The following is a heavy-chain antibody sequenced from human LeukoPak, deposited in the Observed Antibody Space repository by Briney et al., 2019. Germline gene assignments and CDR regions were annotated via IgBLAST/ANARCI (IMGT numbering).Heavy chain of an antibody. J-gene: IGHJ6*02. D-gene: IGHD6-13*01. Sequence: GGSLRLSCAASGFTFSSYWMSWVRQAPGKGLEWVANIKQDGSEKYYVDSVKGRFTISRDNAKNSLYLQMNSLRAEDTAVYYCARDAWGLAAAGYYYYYGMDVWGQGTTVTVSS. CDR2: IKQDGSEK. CDR3: ARDAWGLAAAGYYYYYGMDV. V-gene: IGHV3-7*03. CDR1: GFTFSSYW.